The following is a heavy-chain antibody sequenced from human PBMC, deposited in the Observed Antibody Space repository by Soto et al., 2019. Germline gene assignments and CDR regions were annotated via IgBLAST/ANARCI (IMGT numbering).Heavy chain of an antibody. Sequence: PGGSLRLSCAASGFTFSNAWMNWVRQAPGKGLEWVGRIKSKTDGGTTDYAAPVKGRFTISRDDSKNTLYLQMNSLKTEDTAVYYCTTRITIFGVVIMPDYWGQGTLVTVSS. CDR2: IKSKTDGGTT. CDR3: TTRITIFGVVIMPDY. D-gene: IGHD3-3*01. J-gene: IGHJ4*02. V-gene: IGHV3-15*07. CDR1: GFTFSNAW.